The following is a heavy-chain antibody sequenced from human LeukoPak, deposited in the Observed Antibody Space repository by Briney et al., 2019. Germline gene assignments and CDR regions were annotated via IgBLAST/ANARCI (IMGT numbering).Heavy chain of an antibody. J-gene: IGHJ3*02. D-gene: IGHD3-10*01. CDR3: ASPVQPAPGIDAFDI. CDR2: IYHSGST. Sequence: RPSETLSLTCTVSGYSISSGYYWGWIRQPPGKGLEWIGSIYHSGSTYYNPSLKSRVTISVDTSKNQFSLKLSSVTAADTAVCYCASPVQPAPGIDAFDIWGQGTMVTVSS. CDR1: GYSISSGYY. V-gene: IGHV4-38-2*02.